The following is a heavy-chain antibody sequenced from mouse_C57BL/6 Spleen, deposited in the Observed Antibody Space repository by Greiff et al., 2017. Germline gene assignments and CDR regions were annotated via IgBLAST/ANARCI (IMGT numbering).Heavy chain of an antibody. J-gene: IGHJ2*01. CDR1: GYTFTSYW. CDR3: ARDTTVPFDY. CDR2: IHPNSGST. V-gene: IGHV1-64*01. D-gene: IGHD1-1*01. Sequence: VQLQQPGAELVKPGASVKLSCKASGYTFTSYWMHWVKQRPGQGLEWIGMIHPNSGSTNYNEKFKSKDTLTVDKSSSTAYMQLSSLTSEDSAVYYCARDTTVPFDYWGQGTTLTVSS.